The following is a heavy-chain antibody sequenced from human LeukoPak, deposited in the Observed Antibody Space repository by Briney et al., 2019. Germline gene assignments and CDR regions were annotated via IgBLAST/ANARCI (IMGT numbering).Heavy chain of an antibody. CDR1: GFTFSNYA. CDR3: ARNFMITY. D-gene: IGHD3-16*01. Sequence: PGGSLRLSCAASGFTFSNYAMSWVRQAPGKGLEWVSTISDSGGGTYYADSVKGRFTISRDNSKNTLYLQMNSLRAEDTAVYYCARNFMITYWGQGTLVTVSS. CDR2: ISDSGGGT. J-gene: IGHJ4*02. V-gene: IGHV3-23*01.